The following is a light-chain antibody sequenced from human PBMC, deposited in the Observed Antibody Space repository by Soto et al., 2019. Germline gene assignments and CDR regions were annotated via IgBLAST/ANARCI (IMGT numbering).Light chain of an antibody. J-gene: IGKJ5*01. V-gene: IGKV1D-12*01. CDR2: AAS. CDR1: ENISSR. Sequence: DIQMTQSPSSVSASVGDRVTITCRATENISSRLAWYQQKPGKAPKLLIYAASSLQSGVPSRFSGSGSGTDFTLTISSLQPEDFATYYCQQANSLITVGQGTRLEIK. CDR3: QQANSLIT.